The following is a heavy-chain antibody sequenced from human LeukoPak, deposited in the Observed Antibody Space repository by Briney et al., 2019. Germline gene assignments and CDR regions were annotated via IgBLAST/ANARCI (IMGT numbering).Heavy chain of an antibody. V-gene: IGHV4-34*01. D-gene: IGHD3-22*01. Sequence: SETLSLTCAVYGGSFSGYYWSWIRQPPGKGLEWIGEINHSGSTNYNPSLKSRVTISVDTSKNQFSLKLSSVAAADTAVYYCARDRGSSGYYYWFDPWGQGTLVTVSS. J-gene: IGHJ5*02. CDR1: GGSFSGYY. CDR3: ARDRGSSGYYYWFDP. CDR2: INHSGST.